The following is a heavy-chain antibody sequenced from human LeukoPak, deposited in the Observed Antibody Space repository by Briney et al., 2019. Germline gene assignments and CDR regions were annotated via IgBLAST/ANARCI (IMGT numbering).Heavy chain of an antibody. CDR3: ARLAGPYSTSRAKYYFEY. D-gene: IGHD6-13*01. CDR1: GYSISSGYY. J-gene: IGHJ4*02. Sequence: PPETLSLTCAVSGYSISSGYYCGWIRQPPEKGLEWIGIIYHSGSTYFNPSLKSRVTITVDTSKNQFSLKLSSVTAADTAVYYCARLAGPYSTSRAKYYFEYWGQGTLVTVSS. CDR2: IYHSGST. V-gene: IGHV4-38-2*01.